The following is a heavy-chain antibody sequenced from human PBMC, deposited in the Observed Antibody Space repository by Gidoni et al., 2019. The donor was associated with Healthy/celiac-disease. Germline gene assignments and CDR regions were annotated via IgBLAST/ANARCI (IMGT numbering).Heavy chain of an antibody. CDR1: GGTFSSST. D-gene: IGHD5-12*01. V-gene: IGHV1-69*08. Sequence: QVKLVQSGAEVTKPGSSVKVSCKASGGTFSSSTISWVRQAPGQGLEWMGRIIPILGIANYAQKSQGRVTITADKSTSTAYMELSSLRSEDTAVYYCARDLGGYSGYRPGYYGMDVWGQGTTVTVSS. CDR2: IIPILGIA. CDR3: ARDLGGYSGYRPGYYGMDV. J-gene: IGHJ6*02.